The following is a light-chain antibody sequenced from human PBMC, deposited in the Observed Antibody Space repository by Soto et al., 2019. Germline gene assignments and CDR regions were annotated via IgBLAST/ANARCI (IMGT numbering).Light chain of an antibody. Sequence: QSALTQPRSVSGSPGQSVTISCTGTSSDVGGYNYVSWYQHHPGKAPKLMIYDVGKRPSGVPDRFSGSKSDNTASLTISGLQADDEADYYCCSYAGSYVVVGGGTKLTVL. J-gene: IGLJ2*01. CDR2: DVG. CDR3: CSYAGSYVV. CDR1: SSDVGGYNY. V-gene: IGLV2-11*01.